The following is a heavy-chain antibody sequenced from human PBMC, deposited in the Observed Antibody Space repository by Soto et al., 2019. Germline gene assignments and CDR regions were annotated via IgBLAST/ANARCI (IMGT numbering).Heavy chain of an antibody. CDR3: ARGTTVKTAYYYYYYYMDV. D-gene: IGHD4-4*01. Sequence: SVKVSCKASGGTFSSYTISWVRQAPGQGLEWMGRIIPILGIANYAQKFQGRVTITADKSTSTAYMELSSLRSEDTAVYYCARGTTVKTAYYYYYYYMDVWGKGTTVTVSS. CDR2: IIPILGIA. V-gene: IGHV1-69*02. J-gene: IGHJ6*03. CDR1: GGTFSSYT.